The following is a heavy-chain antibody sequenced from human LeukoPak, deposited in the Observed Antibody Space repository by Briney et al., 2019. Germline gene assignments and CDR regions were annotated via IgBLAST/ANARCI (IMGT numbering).Heavy chain of an antibody. CDR1: GYTFTNYL. CDR3: VREESGGYFDY. J-gene: IGHJ4*02. Sequence: ASVKVSCKASGYTFTNYLLHWVRQAPGRGLEWVGRITPSVDTTNYAQKFRDRVTMTRDTSTSTVYMELSSLRSEDTAVYHCVREESGGYFDYWGQGTLVTVSS. CDR2: ITPSVDTT. D-gene: IGHD2-8*02. V-gene: IGHV1-46*01.